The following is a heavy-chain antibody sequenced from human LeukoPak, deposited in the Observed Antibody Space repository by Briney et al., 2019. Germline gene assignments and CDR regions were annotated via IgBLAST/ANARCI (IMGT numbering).Heavy chain of an antibody. V-gene: IGHV4-31*03. Sequence: SQTLSLTCTVSGGSISSGGYYWSWIRQHPGKGLEWIGYIYYSGSTYYNPSLKSRVTISVDTSKNQFSLKLSSETAADTAVYYCARVWCSSTSCYDHYGMDVWGQGTTVTVSS. CDR1: GGSISSGGYY. CDR3: ARVWCSSTSCYDHYGMDV. J-gene: IGHJ6*02. CDR2: IYYSGST. D-gene: IGHD2-2*01.